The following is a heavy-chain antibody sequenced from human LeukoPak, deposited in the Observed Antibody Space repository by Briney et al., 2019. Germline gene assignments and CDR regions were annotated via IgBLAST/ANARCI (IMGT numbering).Heavy chain of an antibody. D-gene: IGHD3-22*01. Sequence: PGGSLRLSCAASGFTFSSYGMHWVRQAPGKGLEWVAFIRYDGSNKYYADSVKGRFTISRDNSKNTLYLQMNSLRAEDTAVYYCARPVSFEYNWFDPWGQGTLVTVSS. CDR1: GFTFSSYG. V-gene: IGHV3-30*02. CDR3: ARPVSFEYNWFDP. J-gene: IGHJ5*02. CDR2: IRYDGSNK.